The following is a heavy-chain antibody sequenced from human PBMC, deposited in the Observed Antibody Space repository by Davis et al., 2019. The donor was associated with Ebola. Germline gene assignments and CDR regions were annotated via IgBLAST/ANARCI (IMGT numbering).Heavy chain of an antibody. Sequence: AASLKVSCKASGYTFTSYYIHRVRQAPGQGLEWMGIINPSGGSTNYAQKFQGRVTMTRDTSTSTVYMELSSLRSEDTAVYYCARRLYCGGGSCYEYYYGMDVWGQGTTVTVSS. CDR1: GYTFTSYY. V-gene: IGHV1-46*01. CDR3: ARRLYCGGGSCYEYYYGMDV. J-gene: IGHJ6*02. D-gene: IGHD2-15*01. CDR2: INPSGGST.